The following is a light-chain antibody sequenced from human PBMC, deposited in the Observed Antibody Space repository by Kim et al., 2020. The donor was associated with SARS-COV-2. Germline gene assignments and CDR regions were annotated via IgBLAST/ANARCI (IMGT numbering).Light chain of an antibody. J-gene: IGLJ3*02. CDR1: SGHSSYI. CDR2: LEGSGSY. Sequence: QPVLTQSSSASASLGSSVKLTCTLSSGHSSYIIAWHQQQPGKAPRYLMKLEGSGSYNKGSGVPDRFSGSSSGADRYLTISNRQSEDEADYYCETWDSNPWVFGGGTQLTVL. CDR3: ETWDSNPWV. V-gene: IGLV4-60*03.